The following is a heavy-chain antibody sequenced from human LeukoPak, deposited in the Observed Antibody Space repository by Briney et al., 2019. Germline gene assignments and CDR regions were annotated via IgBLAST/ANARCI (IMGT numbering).Heavy chain of an antibody. CDR1: GGSFSSGNYY. Sequence: SETLSLTCTVSGGSFSSGNYYWSWIRQPPGKGLEWIGYIYYSGSTNYNPSLKSRVTISVDTSKNQFSLKLSSVTAADTAVYYCARDPSGYFNYWGQGTLATVSS. J-gene: IGHJ4*02. CDR2: IYYSGST. V-gene: IGHV4-61*01. D-gene: IGHD3-22*01. CDR3: ARDPSGYFNY.